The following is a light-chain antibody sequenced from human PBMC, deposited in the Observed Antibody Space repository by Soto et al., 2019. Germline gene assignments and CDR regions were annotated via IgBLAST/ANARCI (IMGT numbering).Light chain of an antibody. J-gene: IGKJ4*01. CDR1: QGISNY. V-gene: IGKV1-17*03. Sequence: DIQMTQSPSAMSASVGDTVTITCRASQGISNYLAWFQQKPGKVPQRLIYAASRLQSGAPSRFSGSGSGTEFTLTISSLQSEDFATYYCLKHNTYPFTCGGGTMVEIK. CDR3: LKHNTYPFT. CDR2: AAS.